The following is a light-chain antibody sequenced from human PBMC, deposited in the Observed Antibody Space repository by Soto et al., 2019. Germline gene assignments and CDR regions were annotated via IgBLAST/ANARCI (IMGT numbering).Light chain of an antibody. CDR3: HHYHNWPIT. CDR1: ESVSSH. V-gene: IGKV3-15*01. Sequence: EIIMTQSPATLSVCPGQRATHSCRASESVSSHLAWYQQKPGQAPRLLIYDSSTRATGIPARFSGSESGIEFTLTISSLQCEDFAVYYCHHYHNWPITYGQGTRLEIK. J-gene: IGKJ5*01. CDR2: DSS.